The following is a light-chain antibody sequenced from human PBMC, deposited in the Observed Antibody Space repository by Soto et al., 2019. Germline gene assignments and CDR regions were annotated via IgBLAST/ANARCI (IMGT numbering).Light chain of an antibody. V-gene: IGKV3-20*01. CDR1: QSVRSNY. CDR3: QHYGRSAYT. CDR2: GAS. J-gene: IGKJ2*01. Sequence: EIVLTQSPGTLSLSPGERATLSCRASQSVRSNYLAWYQQKPGQAPRLLIYGASSRATGIPDRFSGSGSGTDFTLTISRLVPEDFAVYYCQHYGRSAYTFGQGTTLEIK.